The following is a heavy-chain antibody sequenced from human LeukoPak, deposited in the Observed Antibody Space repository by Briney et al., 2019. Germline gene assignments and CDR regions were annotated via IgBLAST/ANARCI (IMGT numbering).Heavy chain of an antibody. CDR2: IFYSGST. J-gene: IGHJ3*02. V-gene: IGHV4-59*12. Sequence: GSLRLSCAASRFTFSSYSMNWVRQPPGKALEWIGNIFYSGSTYYSPSLKSRVTISLDTSRNQFSLKLNSVTAADTAVYYCAKSNGYGLIDIWGQGTMVTVSS. D-gene: IGHD3-22*01. CDR3: AKSNGYGLIDI. CDR1: RFTFSSYS.